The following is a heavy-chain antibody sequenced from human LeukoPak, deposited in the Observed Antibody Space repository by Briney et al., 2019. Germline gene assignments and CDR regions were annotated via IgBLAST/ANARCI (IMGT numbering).Heavy chain of an antibody. J-gene: IGHJ4*02. CDR3: ASDRFYCSGGSCYLGMIDY. Sequence: GGSLRLSCAASGFTFSSYGMHWVRQAPGKGLEWVAVIWYDGSNKYYADSVKGRFTISRDNSKNTLYLQMNSLRAEDTAVYYCASDRFYCSGGSCYLGMIDYWGQGTLVTVSS. D-gene: IGHD2-15*01. CDR1: GFTFSSYG. V-gene: IGHV3-33*01. CDR2: IWYDGSNK.